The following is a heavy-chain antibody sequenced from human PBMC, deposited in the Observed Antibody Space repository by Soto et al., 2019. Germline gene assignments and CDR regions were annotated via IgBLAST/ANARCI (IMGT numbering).Heavy chain of an antibody. D-gene: IGHD7-27*01. Sequence: GGSLRLSCAASGFTFSSYWMSWVRQAPGKGLEWVANIKQDGSEKYYVDSVKGRFTISRDNAKNSLYLQMNSLRAEDTAVYYCARAPGDDEYAYWYFDLWGRGTLVTVSS. V-gene: IGHV3-7*01. CDR1: GFTFSSYW. CDR3: ARAPGDDEYAYWYFDL. CDR2: IKQDGSEK. J-gene: IGHJ2*01.